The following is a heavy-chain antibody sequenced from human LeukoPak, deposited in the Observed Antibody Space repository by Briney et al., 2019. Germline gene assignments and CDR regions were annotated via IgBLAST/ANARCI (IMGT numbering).Heavy chain of an antibody. D-gene: IGHD6-6*01. CDR2: INPYSGGT. CDR1: GYTFTGYY. J-gene: IGHJ4*02. Sequence: GASVKVSCKASGYTFTGYYIHWVRQAPGQGLEWMGWINPYSGGTNYAQKFQGRVTMTRDTSISTAYMEMSRLRSDDTAVYSCARDKGVAARGIGDYWGQGTLVTVSA. CDR3: ARDKGVAARGIGDY. V-gene: IGHV1-2*02.